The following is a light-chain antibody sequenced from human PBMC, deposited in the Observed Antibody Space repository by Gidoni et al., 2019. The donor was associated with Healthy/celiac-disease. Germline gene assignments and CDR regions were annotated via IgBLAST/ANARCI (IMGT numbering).Light chain of an antibody. CDR3: QQYNNWPDT. V-gene: IGKV3-15*01. CDR2: GAS. J-gene: IGKJ2*01. Sequence: EIVMTQSPATLSVSPGERATLSCRAGQSVSSNLAWYQQKPGQAPRLLIYGASTRATGIPARFSGSWSGTEFTLTISSLQSEDFAVYYCQQYNNWPDTFGQGTKLEIK. CDR1: QSVSSN.